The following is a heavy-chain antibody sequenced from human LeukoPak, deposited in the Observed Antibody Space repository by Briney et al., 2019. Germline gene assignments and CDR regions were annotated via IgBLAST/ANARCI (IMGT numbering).Heavy chain of an antibody. V-gene: IGHV3-30-3*01. CDR3: ARDYRWGCDY. CDR1: GFTFSSYA. J-gene: IGHJ4*02. D-gene: IGHD3-16*02. Sequence: PGRSLRLSCAASGFTFSSYAMHWVRQAPGKGLEWVAVISYDGSNEYYADSVKGRFTISRDNSKNTLYLQMNSLRAEDTAVYYCARDYRWGCDYWGQGTLVTVSS. CDR2: ISYDGSNE.